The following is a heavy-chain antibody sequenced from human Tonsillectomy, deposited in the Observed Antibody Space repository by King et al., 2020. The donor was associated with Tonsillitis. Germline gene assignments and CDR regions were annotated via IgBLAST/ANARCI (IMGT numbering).Heavy chain of an antibody. D-gene: IGHD4-11*01. Sequence: VQLVESGGGVVQPGRSLRLSCAASGFTFRTYAMHWVRQGPGKGLEWVAIIWYDGSNKYYADSVKGRFTISRDNSKNTLYLQMNSLRAEDTALYYCARAYVASARLESFDYWGQGTLVTVSS. J-gene: IGHJ4*02. CDR2: IWYDGSNK. CDR1: GFTFRTYA. V-gene: IGHV3-33*01. CDR3: ARAYVASARLESFDY.